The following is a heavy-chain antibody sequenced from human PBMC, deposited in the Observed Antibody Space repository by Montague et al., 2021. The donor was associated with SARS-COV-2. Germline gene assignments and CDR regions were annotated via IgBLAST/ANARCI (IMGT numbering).Heavy chain of an antibody. J-gene: IGHJ4*02. V-gene: IGHV4-39*07. D-gene: IGHD2-2*01. CDR1: GASISSGNYY. CDR2: IYSSGST. CDR3: ARLVGGPARRFDH. Sequence: SETLSLTCTVSGASISSGNYYWGWIRQPPGKGLEWIGRIYSSGSTKYNPSLKSRVTILVDTSKNQFSLNLRSVTAADTAVYYCARLVGGPARRFDHWGQGTLVSVSS.